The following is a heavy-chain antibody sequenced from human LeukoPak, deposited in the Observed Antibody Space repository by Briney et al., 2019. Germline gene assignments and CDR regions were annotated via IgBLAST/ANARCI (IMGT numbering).Heavy chain of an antibody. Sequence: SETLSLTCTVSGGSISSYYWSWIRQPPGKGLEWIGYIYDSGSTNYNPSLKSRVTISVDTSKNQFSLKLSSVTAADTAVYYCARAERQYSSSWYFDYWGQGTLVTVSS. CDR3: ARAERQYSSSWYFDY. V-gene: IGHV4-59*08. CDR1: GGSISSYY. J-gene: IGHJ4*02. CDR2: IYDSGST. D-gene: IGHD6-13*01.